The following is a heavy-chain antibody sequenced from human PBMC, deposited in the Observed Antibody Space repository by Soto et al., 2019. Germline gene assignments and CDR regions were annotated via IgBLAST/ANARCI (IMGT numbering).Heavy chain of an antibody. CDR2: ISSSSSTI. D-gene: IGHD6-6*01. J-gene: IGHJ3*02. CDR3: AHRRSSSSFPFDI. V-gene: IGHV3-48*02. Sequence: PGGSLRLSCAASGFTFSSYSMNWVRQAPGKGLEWVSYISSSSSTIYYADSVKGRFTISRDNAKNSLYLQMNSLRDEDTAVYYCAHRRSSSSFPFDIWGQGTMVTVSS. CDR1: GFTFSSYS.